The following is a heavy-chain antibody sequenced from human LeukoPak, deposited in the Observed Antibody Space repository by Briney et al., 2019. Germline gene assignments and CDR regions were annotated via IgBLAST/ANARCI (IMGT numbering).Heavy chain of an antibody. CDR2: INPSGGNI. CDR3: ARTSHYVDIAATIPYGIYYFDY. J-gene: IGHJ4*02. D-gene: IGHD5-12*01. Sequence: ASVKVSCKASGYTFTSYGISWVRQAPGQGLEWMGLINPSGGNIRYAQKLQGRVTMTTDTSTSTAYMELRSLRSDDTAVYYCARTSHYVDIAATIPYGIYYFDYWGQGTLVTVSS. V-gene: IGHV1-18*01. CDR1: GYTFTSYG.